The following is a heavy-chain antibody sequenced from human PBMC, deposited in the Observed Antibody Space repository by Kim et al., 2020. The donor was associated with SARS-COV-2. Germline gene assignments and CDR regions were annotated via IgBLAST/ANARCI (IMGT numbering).Heavy chain of an antibody. V-gene: IGHV3-20*04. CDR1: GFTFDDYG. D-gene: IGHD3-16*01. CDR3: ARDPLVRVATDYDYIWGSYSDY. J-gene: IGHJ4*02. Sequence: GGSLRLSCAASGFTFDDYGMSWVRQAPGKGLEWVSGINWNGGSTGYADSVKGRFTISRDNAKNSLYLQMNSLRAEDTALYYCARDPLVRVATDYDYIWGSYSDYWGQGTLVTVSS. CDR2: INWNGGST.